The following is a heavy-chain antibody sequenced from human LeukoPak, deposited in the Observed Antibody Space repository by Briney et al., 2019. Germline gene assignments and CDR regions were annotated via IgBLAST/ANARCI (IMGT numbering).Heavy chain of an antibody. CDR2: FKSKTDGGTT. CDR1: GFTFTNAW. CDR3: AKDPPPRHHYGSGRYYGYPYQGMDV. D-gene: IGHD3-10*01. Sequence: TTGGSLRLSCAASGFTFTNAWMTWVRQAPGKGLEWVGRFKSKTDGGTTDYAAPVKGRFTISGDDSKNTLYLQMNSLKTEDTAVYYCAKDPPPRHHYGSGRYYGYPYQGMDVWGQGTTVTVSS. V-gene: IGHV3-15*01. J-gene: IGHJ6*02.